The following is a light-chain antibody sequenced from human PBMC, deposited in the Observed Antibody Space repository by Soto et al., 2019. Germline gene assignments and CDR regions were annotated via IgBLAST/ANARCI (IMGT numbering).Light chain of an antibody. J-gene: IGKJ2*01. V-gene: IGKV3-20*01. CDR3: QQYLGSPPGYS. Sequence: EIVLTQSPGTLSLSPGERATLSCMASQSVSSTYLAWYQQKPGQAPRLLIYGASSRATGIPDRFSGSGSGTDFTVTISRLEPEDFAVYYCQQYLGSPPGYSFGQGTKLELK. CDR2: GAS. CDR1: QSVSSTY.